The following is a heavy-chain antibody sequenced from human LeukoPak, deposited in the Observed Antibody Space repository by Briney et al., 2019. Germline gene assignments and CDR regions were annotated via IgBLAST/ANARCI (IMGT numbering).Heavy chain of an antibody. CDR1: GFTFVDYA. CDR2: ISWNSGSI. V-gene: IGHV3-9*01. J-gene: IGHJ3*02. CDR3: AKDTRPRGPDAFDI. Sequence: GRSLRLSCVASGFTFVDYAMHWVRQAPGKGLEWVSGISWNSGSIGYADSVKGRFTISRDNAKKSLYLQMHSLRVEDTGLYYCAKDTRPRGPDAFDIWGQGTMVTVSS.